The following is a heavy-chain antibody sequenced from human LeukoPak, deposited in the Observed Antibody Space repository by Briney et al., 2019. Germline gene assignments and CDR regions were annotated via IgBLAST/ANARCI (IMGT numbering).Heavy chain of an antibody. D-gene: IGHD6-19*01. CDR3: AKGIAVAGTRWFDP. V-gene: IGHV3-30-3*01. CDR2: ISYDGSNK. J-gene: IGHJ5*02. Sequence: GGFLRLSCAASGFTFSSYAMSWVRQAPGKGLEWVAVISYDGSNKYYADSVKGRFTISRDNSKNTLYLQMNSLRAEDTAVYYCAKGIAVAGTRWFDPWGQGTLVTVSS. CDR1: GFTFSSYA.